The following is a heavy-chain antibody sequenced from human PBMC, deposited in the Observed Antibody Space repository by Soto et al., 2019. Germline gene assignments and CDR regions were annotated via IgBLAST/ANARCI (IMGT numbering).Heavy chain of an antibody. CDR2: IDWDDDK. CDR1: GFSLKTYGMR. CDR3: AHRPSGWYLFDY. Sequence: GSGPTLVNPTQTLTLTCTFSGFSLKTYGMRVSWVRQPPGKALEWLARIDWDDDKRYSPSLKARLTITKDTSKNQVVLTMTNMDPVDTATYYCAHRPSGWYLFDYWGQGTLVTVSS. J-gene: IGHJ4*02. D-gene: IGHD6-19*01. V-gene: IGHV2-5*08.